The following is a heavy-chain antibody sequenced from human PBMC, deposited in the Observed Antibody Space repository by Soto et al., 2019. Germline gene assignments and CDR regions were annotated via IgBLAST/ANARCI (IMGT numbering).Heavy chain of an antibody. CDR2: ISGSGGST. J-gene: IGHJ6*03. CDR3: AKVTSGPAAKYYYYYMDV. V-gene: IGHV3-23*01. CDR1: GFTFSSYA. D-gene: IGHD2-2*01. Sequence: GGSLRLSCAASGFTFSSYAMSWVRQAPGKGLEWVSAISGSGGSTYYADSVKGRFTISRDNSKNTLYLQMNSLRAEDTAVYYCAKVTSGPAAKYYYYYMDVWGKGTTVTVSS.